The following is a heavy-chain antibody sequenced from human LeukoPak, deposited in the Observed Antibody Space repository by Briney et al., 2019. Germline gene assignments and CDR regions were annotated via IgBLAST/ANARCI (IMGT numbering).Heavy chain of an antibody. V-gene: IGHV1-69*05. CDR2: IIPIFGTA. J-gene: IGHJ3*02. CDR3: ARRTYDFWSGYQI. CDR1: GRTFSSYA. D-gene: IGHD3-3*01. Sequence: SVKVSCKASGRTFSSYAISWVRQAPGQGLEWMGGIIPIFGTANYAQKFQGRVTITTDESTSTAYMELSSLRSEDTAVYYCARRTYDFWSGYQIWGQGTMVTVSS.